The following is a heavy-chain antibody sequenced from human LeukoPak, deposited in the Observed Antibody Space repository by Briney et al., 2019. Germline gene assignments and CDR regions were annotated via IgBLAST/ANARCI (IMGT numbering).Heavy chain of an antibody. V-gene: IGHV4-30-2*01. D-gene: IGHD6-13*01. CDR2: IYHSGST. Sequence: SQTLSLTCTVSGGSISSGGYYWSWIRQPPGKGLEWIGYIYHSGSTYYNPSLKSRVTISVDRSKNQFSLKLSSVTAADTAVYYCARVSSSSWDDAFDIWGQGTMVTVSS. CDR3: ARVSSSSWDDAFDI. CDR1: GGSISSGGYY. J-gene: IGHJ3*02.